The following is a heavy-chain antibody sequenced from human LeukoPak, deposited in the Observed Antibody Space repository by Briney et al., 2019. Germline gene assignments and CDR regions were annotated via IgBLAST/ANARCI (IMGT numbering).Heavy chain of an antibody. V-gene: IGHV1-2*02. Sequence: ASVKVSCKASGYTFTGYYMHWVRQAPGQGLEWMGWINPNSGGTNYAQKFQGRVTMTRDMSTSTVYMELSSLRSEDTAVYYCARAACSSTSCFFDYWGQGTLVTVSS. CDR2: INPNSGGT. CDR1: GYTFTGYY. D-gene: IGHD2-2*01. CDR3: ARAACSSTSCFFDY. J-gene: IGHJ4*02.